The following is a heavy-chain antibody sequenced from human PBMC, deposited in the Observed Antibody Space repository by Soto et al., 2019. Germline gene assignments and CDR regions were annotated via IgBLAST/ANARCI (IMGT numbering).Heavy chain of an antibody. V-gene: IGHV1-18*04. J-gene: IGHJ5*02. CDR1: GYTFTSYG. D-gene: IGHD2-15*01. Sequence: ASVKVSCKASGYTFTSYGISWVRQAPGQGLEWMGWISAYNGNTNYAQKLQGRVTMTTDTSTSTAYMELRSLRSDDTAVYYRAVAVAATGWFDPWGQGTLVTVSS. CDR2: ISAYNGNT. CDR3: AVAVAATGWFDP.